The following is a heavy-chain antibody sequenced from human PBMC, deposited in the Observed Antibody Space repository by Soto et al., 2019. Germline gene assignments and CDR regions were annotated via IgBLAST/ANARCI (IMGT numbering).Heavy chain of an antibody. J-gene: IGHJ6*02. CDR3: ARATFGVGLNNGMDV. D-gene: IGHD3-3*01. Sequence: ASVKVSCKVSGYTLTELSMHWVRQAPGKGLEWMGGFDPEGGDTNYAQKFQGRATMTRDPSTNTAYMELSSLRSDDTAVYYCARATFGVGLNNGMDVWGQGTTVTVSS. V-gene: IGHV1-24*01. CDR2: FDPEGGDT. CDR1: GYTLTELS.